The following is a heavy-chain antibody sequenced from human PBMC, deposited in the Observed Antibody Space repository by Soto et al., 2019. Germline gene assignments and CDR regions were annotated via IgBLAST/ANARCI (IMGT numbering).Heavy chain of an antibody. J-gene: IGHJ4*02. Sequence: TSETLSLTCTVSGGSISSGGYYWSWIRQHPGKGLEWIGYIYYSGSTYYNPSLKSRVTISVDTSKNQFSLKLSSVTAADTAVYYCARAIIYFDWLSPSFDYWGQGTLVTVSS. D-gene: IGHD3-9*01. CDR2: IYYSGST. CDR3: ARAIIYFDWLSPSFDY. CDR1: GGSISSGGYY. V-gene: IGHV4-31*03.